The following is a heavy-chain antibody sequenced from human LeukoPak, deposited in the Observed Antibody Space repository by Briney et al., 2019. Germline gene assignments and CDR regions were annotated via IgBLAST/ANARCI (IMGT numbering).Heavy chain of an antibody. CDR1: GFTFRSYA. D-gene: IGHD1-1*01. Sequence: GESLRLSCAPSGFTFRSYAMQWVSHAPGKGLEWVAVISYDGSNQYYADSVKGRLTSSRDNSKNTLYLQMNSLSPEDAAVYYCARAGIEAGTHFDHWGQGTLVTVSS. CDR3: ARAGIEAGTHFDH. CDR2: ISYDGSNQ. V-gene: IGHV3-30*04. J-gene: IGHJ4*02.